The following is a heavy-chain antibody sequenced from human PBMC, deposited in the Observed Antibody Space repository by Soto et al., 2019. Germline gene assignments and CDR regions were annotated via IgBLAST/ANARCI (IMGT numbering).Heavy chain of an antibody. CDR1: GGSVSSSGYY. Sequence: QLQLQESGPGLVKPSETLSLTCNVSGGSVSSSGYYWGWIRQAPGKGLEWIVSTYYSAGTYYNPSLKSRVTTSIDASKNPVSLTVTSVTAADTAVYYCARHASRGYSSSWYFEDWGQGTLVTVSS. D-gene: IGHD6-13*01. CDR2: TYYSAGT. J-gene: IGHJ4*02. CDR3: ARHASRGYSSSWYFED. V-gene: IGHV4-39*01.